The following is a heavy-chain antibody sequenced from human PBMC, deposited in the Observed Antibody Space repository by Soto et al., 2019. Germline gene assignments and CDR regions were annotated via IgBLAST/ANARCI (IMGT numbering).Heavy chain of an antibody. V-gene: IGHV3-20*04. CDR1: GFTFDDYV. D-gene: IGHD6-13*01. CDR2: INWNGGST. Sequence: GGSLRLSCAASGFTFDDYVMSWVRQAPGKGLEWVSGINWNGGSTGYADSVKGRFTISRDNAKNSLYLQMNSLRAEDTALYYCARVAAGMASYYYGMDVWGQGTTVTVS. J-gene: IGHJ6*02. CDR3: ARVAAGMASYYYGMDV.